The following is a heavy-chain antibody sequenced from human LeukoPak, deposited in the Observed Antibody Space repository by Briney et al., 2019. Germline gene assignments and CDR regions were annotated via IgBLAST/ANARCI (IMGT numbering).Heavy chain of an antibody. CDR1: GYTFTSYD. CDR3: ASEAMVRGVYEMGY. D-gene: IGHD3-10*01. CDR2: MNPNSGNT. Sequence: ASVKVSCKASGYTFTSYDINWVRQATGQGFEWMGWMNPNSGNTGYAQKFQGRVTMTRNTSISTAYMELSSLRSEDTAVYYCASEAMVRGVYEMGYRGQGTLVTVSS. J-gene: IGHJ4*02. V-gene: IGHV1-8*01.